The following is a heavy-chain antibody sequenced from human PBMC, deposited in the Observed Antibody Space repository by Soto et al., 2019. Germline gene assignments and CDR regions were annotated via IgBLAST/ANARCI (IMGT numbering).Heavy chain of an antibody. CDR1: GGTFSSYA. V-gene: IGHV1-69*01. D-gene: IGHD2-15*01. CDR2: IIPIFGTA. Sequence: QVQLVQSGAEVKKPGSSVKVSCKASGGTFSSYAISWVRQAPGQGLGWMGGIIPIFGTANYAQKFQGRVTITADESTSTAYMELSSLRSEDTAVYYCARAVGYCSGGSCYGGGGFDPWGQGTLVTVSS. CDR3: ARAVGYCSGGSCYGGGGFDP. J-gene: IGHJ5*02.